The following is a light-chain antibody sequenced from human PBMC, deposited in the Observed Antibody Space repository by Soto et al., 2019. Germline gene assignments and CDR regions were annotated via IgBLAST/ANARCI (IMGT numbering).Light chain of an antibody. J-gene: IGKJ5*01. V-gene: IGKV3D-20*02. Sequence: EIVLTQSPGTLSLSPVERATLSGMASQSVSSSYLAWYQQKPGQAPRLLIYGASSRATGIPDRFSGSGSGTDFTLTISSLEPEDSAVYYCQQRHMWPITFGQGTRLEIK. CDR1: QSVSSSY. CDR3: QQRHMWPIT. CDR2: GAS.